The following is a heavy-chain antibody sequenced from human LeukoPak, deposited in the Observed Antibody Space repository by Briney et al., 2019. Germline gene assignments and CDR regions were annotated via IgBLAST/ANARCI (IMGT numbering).Heavy chain of an antibody. CDR1: GGSISRYY. CDR3: ARWDTDWFDP. CDR2: IYYSGST. Sequence: SETLSLTCTVSGGSISRYYWSWIRQPPGKGLEWIGYIYYSGSTNYNPSLKSRVTISVDTSKNQFSLKLSSVTAADTAVYYCARWDTDWFDPWGQGTLVTVSS. J-gene: IGHJ5*02. V-gene: IGHV4-59*01. D-gene: IGHD1-26*01.